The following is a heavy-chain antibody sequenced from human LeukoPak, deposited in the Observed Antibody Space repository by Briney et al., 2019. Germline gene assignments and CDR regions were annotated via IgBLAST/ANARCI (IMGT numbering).Heavy chain of an antibody. CDR1: GFTFSDYY. CDR3: ARAVSSGWYPKGGYYYYMDV. D-gene: IGHD6-19*01. CDR2: ISSSGSTI. J-gene: IGHJ6*03. Sequence: NSGGSLRLPCAASGFTFSDYYMSWIRQAPGKGLEWVSYISSSGSTIYYADSVKGRFTISRDNAKNSLYLQMNSLRAEDTAVYYCARAVSSGWYPKGGYYYYMDVWGKGTTVTVSS. V-gene: IGHV3-11*04.